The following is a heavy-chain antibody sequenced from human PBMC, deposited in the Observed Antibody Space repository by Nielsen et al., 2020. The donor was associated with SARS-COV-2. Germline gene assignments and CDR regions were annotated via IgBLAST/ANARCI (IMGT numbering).Heavy chain of an antibody. CDR2: ISYDGSNK. V-gene: IGHV3-30*18. CDR3: AKDGRGGFDY. CDR1: GFTFSSYG. Sequence: GESLKISCAASGFTFSSYGMHWARQAPGKGLEWVAVISYDGSNKYYADSVKGRFTISRDNSKNTLYLQMNSLRAEDTAVYYCAKDGRGGFDYWGQGTLVTVSS. D-gene: IGHD1-26*01. J-gene: IGHJ4*02.